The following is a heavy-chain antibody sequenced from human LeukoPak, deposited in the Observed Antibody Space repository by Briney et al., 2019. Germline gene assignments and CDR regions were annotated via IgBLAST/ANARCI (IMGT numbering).Heavy chain of an antibody. Sequence: PGGSLRLSCAVSGFTVSNDYMSWVRQAPGKGLEWVSVINDGGDTYYYDSLRGRFTISRGNFEKNPFFLMVSLRTEDTAVYYYTRLSPSSHHFFDFWGQGAGVSV. CDR3: TRLSPSSHHFFDF. CDR1: GFTVSNDY. CDR2: INDGGDT. D-gene: IGHD6-6*01. V-gene: IGHV3-53*01. J-gene: IGHJ4*02.